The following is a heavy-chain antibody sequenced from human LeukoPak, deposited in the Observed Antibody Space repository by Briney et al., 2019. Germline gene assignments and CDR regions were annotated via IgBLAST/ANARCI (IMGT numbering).Heavy chain of an antibody. V-gene: IGHV4-34*01. Sequence: SETLSLTCAVYGGSFSGYYWSWIRQPPGKGLEWIGEINHSGSTNYNPSLKSRVTISVDTSKNQFSLKLSSVTAADTAVYYCAAATTSGDYVLWFDPWGQGTLVTVSS. D-gene: IGHD4-17*01. J-gene: IGHJ5*02. CDR1: GGSFSGYY. CDR3: AAATTSGDYVLWFDP. CDR2: INHSGST.